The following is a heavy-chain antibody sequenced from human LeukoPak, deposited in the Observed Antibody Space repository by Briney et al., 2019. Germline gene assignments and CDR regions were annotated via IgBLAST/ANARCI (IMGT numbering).Heavy chain of an antibody. V-gene: IGHV3-23*01. CDR2: ISDSGGST. CDR3: ARDRPYYDFWSGYYNYYYGMDV. Sequence: PGGSLRLSCAASGFTFSSYAMTWVRQAPKKGLEWVSDISDSGGSTYYADSVRGRFTISRDNSKNTLYLQMNSLRAEDTAVYYCARDRPYYDFWSGYYNYYYGMDVWGQGTTVTVSS. D-gene: IGHD3-3*01. CDR1: GFTFSSYA. J-gene: IGHJ6*02.